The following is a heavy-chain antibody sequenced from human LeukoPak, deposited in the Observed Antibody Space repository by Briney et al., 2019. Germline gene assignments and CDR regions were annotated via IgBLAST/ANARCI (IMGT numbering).Heavy chain of an antibody. V-gene: IGHV3-23*01. CDR3: AKGDYGGNPDAFDI. CDR1: GFTFSSYA. J-gene: IGHJ3*02. CDR2: ISGSGGST. Sequence: PGGSLRLSCAASGFTFSSYAMSWVRQAPGKGLEWVSVISGSGGSTHYADSVKGRFTVSRDDSKNTLFMQMNNLRADDTAIYYCAKGDYGGNPDAFDIWGQETMVTVSS. D-gene: IGHD4-23*01.